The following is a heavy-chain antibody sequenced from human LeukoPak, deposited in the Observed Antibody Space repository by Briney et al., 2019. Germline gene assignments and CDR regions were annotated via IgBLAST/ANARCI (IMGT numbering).Heavy chain of an antibody. Sequence: ASVKVSCKASGYTFTGYYMHWVRQAPGQGLEWMGWINPNSGGTNYAQKFQGRVTMTRDTSTSRVYMEVSSLRSEDTAVYYCARDSNSGAFDIWGQGTMVTVSS. CDR2: INPNSGGT. D-gene: IGHD6-6*01. CDR1: GYTFTGYY. CDR3: ARDSNSGAFDI. J-gene: IGHJ3*02. V-gene: IGHV1-2*02.